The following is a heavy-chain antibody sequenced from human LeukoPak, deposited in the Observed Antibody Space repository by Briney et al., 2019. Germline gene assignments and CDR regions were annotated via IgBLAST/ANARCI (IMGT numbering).Heavy chain of an antibody. V-gene: IGHV3-48*02. D-gene: IGHD2-21*02. Sequence: PGGSLRLSCAASGFTFSNYNMNWVRQVPGKGLEWVPYISSSSSAIYYTHSVRGRFTISRDNAKTSLYLQMNSLRDEDTAVYYCARDRYCGGDCSDAFDIWGRGTTVTVSS. CDR2: ISSSSSAI. CDR1: GFTFSNYN. J-gene: IGHJ3*02. CDR3: ARDRYCGGDCSDAFDI.